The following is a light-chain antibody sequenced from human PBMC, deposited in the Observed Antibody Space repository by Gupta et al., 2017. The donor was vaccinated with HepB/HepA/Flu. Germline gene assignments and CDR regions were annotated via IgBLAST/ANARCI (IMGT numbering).Light chain of an antibody. CDR3: SSYTYTTTLVV. V-gene: IGLV2-14*03. CDR1: SSDY. Sequence: QSALTQPASLSGSPGQSITISCTGTSSDYVSWYQQYPGKAPKLLIYNVSDRPSGVSHRFSGSKSGNTASLSISGLQTEDEAYYYCSSYTYTTTLVVFGGGNKLTVL. CDR2: NVS. J-gene: IGLJ2*01.